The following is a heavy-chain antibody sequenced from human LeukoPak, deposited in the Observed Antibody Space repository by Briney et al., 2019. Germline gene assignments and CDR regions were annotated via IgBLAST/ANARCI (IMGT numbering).Heavy chain of an antibody. D-gene: IGHD2-2*03. J-gene: IGHJ1*01. Sequence: GASVKVSCKASGGTFSSYAISWVRQAPGQGLEWMGGIIPIFGTANYAQKFQGRVTITTDESTSTAYMELSSLRSEDTAVYYCASNGYCSSTSCPKYFQHWGQGTLVTVSS. CDR2: IIPIFGTA. CDR3: ASNGYCSSTSCPKYFQH. V-gene: IGHV1-69*05. CDR1: GGTFSSYA.